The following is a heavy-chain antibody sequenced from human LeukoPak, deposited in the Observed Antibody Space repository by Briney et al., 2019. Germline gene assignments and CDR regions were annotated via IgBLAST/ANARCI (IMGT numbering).Heavy chain of an antibody. CDR1: GGSISSGGYS. Sequence: SQTLSLTCAVSGGSISSGGYSWSWIRQPPGKGLEWIGYIYHSGSTYYNPSLKSRVNISVDRSKNQFSLELSSVTAADTAVYYCARAGYYGSGSYDYWGQGNLVTVSS. CDR2: IYHSGST. D-gene: IGHD3-10*01. J-gene: IGHJ4*02. V-gene: IGHV4-30-2*01. CDR3: ARAGYYGSGSYDY.